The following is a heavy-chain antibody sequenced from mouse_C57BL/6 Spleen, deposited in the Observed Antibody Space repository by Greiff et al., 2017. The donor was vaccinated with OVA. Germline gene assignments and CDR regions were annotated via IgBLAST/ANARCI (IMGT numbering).Heavy chain of an antibody. CDR1: GYSITSGYY. D-gene: IGHD1-1*01. CDR2: ISYDGSN. V-gene: IGHV3-6*01. Sequence: ESGPGLVKPSQSLSLTCSVTGYSITSGYYWNWIRQFPGNKLEWMGYISYDGSNNYNPSLKNRISITRDTSKNQFFLKLNSVTTEDTATYYCARKKKSYYYGSSWYFDVWGTGTTVTVSS. CDR3: ARKKKSYYYGSSWYFDV. J-gene: IGHJ1*03.